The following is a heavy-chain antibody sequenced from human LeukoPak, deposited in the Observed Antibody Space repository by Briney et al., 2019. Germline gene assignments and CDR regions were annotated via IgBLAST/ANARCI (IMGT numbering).Heavy chain of an antibody. J-gene: IGHJ5*02. Sequence: GGSLRLSCAASGFTFSTYAMSWVRQAPGKGLEWVSAINGRGDTTYYADSVMGRFTISRDTSKSTVFLQMNSLRTEDTAVYYCAKDRVSPGFNLFDPWGQGTLVTVSS. CDR1: GFTFSTYA. D-gene: IGHD2/OR15-2a*01. CDR3: AKDRVSPGFNLFDP. V-gene: IGHV3-23*01. CDR2: INGRGDTT.